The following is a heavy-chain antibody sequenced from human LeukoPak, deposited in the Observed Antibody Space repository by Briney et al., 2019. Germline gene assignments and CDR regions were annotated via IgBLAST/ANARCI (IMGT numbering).Heavy chain of an antibody. D-gene: IGHD3-22*01. J-gene: IGHJ3*01. CDR3: AKDETDYYDNSGGAFDV. CDR1: GFIFSSHA. V-gene: IGHV3-23*01. Sequence: GSLRLSCAASGFIFSSHAMHWVRQAPGKGLEWVGVSGGSSGGIFYADSVSGRFSISRDNSKNTLYLQMSSLRAEDTAVYYCAKDETDYYDNSGGAFDVWGQGTMVTVSS. CDR2: SGGSSGGI.